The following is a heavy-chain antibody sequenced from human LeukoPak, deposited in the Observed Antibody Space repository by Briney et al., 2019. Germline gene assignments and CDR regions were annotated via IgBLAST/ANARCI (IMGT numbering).Heavy chain of an antibody. CDR3: AKDTGSGWSFDY. V-gene: IGHV3-43*02. Sequence: GGSLRLSCAASGFTFHNYAMHWVRQAPGKGLEWVSLIKGNGDTTYTDSVKGRFIISRDNSKNSLYLQVNSLGTEDTALYYCAKDTGSGWSFDYWGLGTLVTVSS. D-gene: IGHD6-19*01. CDR1: GFTFHNYA. CDR2: IKGNGDTT. J-gene: IGHJ4*02.